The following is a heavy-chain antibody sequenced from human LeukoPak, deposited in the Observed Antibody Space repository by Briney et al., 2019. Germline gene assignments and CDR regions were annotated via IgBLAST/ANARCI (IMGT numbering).Heavy chain of an antibody. CDR3: TTDIRVVRGPNPRVGLDAFDI. Sequence: PGGSLRLSCAAYGFTFSNAWMSWVRQAPGKGVEWGGRIKSKTDGGTTDYAAPVKGRFTISRDDSKNTLYLQMNSLKTEDTAVYYCTTDIRVVRGPNPRVGLDAFDILGQGTMVTVSS. CDR1: GFTFSNAW. J-gene: IGHJ3*02. D-gene: IGHD3-10*01. CDR2: IKSKTDGGTT. V-gene: IGHV3-15*01.